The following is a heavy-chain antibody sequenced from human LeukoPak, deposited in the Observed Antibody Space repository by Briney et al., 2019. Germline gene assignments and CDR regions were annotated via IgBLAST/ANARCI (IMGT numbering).Heavy chain of an antibody. CDR3: AGLDYYHYGMDV. J-gene: IGHJ6*02. D-gene: IGHD5-12*01. V-gene: IGHV4-59*01. CDR1: GGSISSYY. CDR2: IYYSGST. Sequence: SETLSLTCTVSGGSISSYYWSWIRQPPGKGLEWIGYIYYSGSTNYNPSLKSRVTISVDTSKNQFSLKLSSVTAADTAVYYCAGLDYYHYGMDVWGQGTTVTVSS.